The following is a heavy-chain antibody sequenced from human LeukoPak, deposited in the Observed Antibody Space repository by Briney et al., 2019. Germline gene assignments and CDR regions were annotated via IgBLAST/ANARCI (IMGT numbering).Heavy chain of an antibody. CDR3: ARSITIFGVFTQTRFIDY. Sequence: PSETLSLTCTVSGGSISSYYWSWIRQPPGKGLEWIGYIYYSGSTNYNPSLKSRVTISVDTSKNQFSLKLSSVTAADTAVYYCARSITIFGVFTQTRFIDYWGQGTPVTVSS. CDR2: IYYSGST. J-gene: IGHJ4*02. CDR1: GGSISSYY. V-gene: IGHV4-59*01. D-gene: IGHD3-3*01.